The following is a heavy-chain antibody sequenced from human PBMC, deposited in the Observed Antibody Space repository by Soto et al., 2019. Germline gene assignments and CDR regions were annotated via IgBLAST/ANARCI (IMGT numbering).Heavy chain of an antibody. CDR1: VFPFSSYW. D-gene: IGHD3-22*01. J-gene: IGHJ4*02. V-gene: IGHV3-7*01. CDR3: VRRGYFFTD. Sequence: GGSLRLSCAASVFPFSSYWMSCVRQSPGKGLEWVANIKPDGSEKYYVDSVKGRFTISRDNAKTSLYLQMNSLRAEDSALYFCVRRGYFFTDGAQGTLVPVS. CDR2: IKPDGSEK.